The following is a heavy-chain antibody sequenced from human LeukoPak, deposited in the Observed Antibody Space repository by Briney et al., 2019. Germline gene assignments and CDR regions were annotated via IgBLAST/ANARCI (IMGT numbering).Heavy chain of an antibody. CDR2: IIPIFGTA. V-gene: IGHV1-69*13. D-gene: IGHD5-18*01. J-gene: IGHJ4*02. CDR1: GYTFTSYG. Sequence: SVKVSCKASGYTFTSYGISWVRQAPGQGLEWMGGIIPIFGTANYAQKFQGRVTITADESTSTAYMELRSLRSDDTAVYYCARDFPAALRAMGDYWGQGTLVTVPS. CDR3: ARDFPAALRAMGDY.